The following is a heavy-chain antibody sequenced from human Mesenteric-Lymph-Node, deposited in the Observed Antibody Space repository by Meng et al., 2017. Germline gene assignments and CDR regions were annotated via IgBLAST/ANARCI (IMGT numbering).Heavy chain of an antibody. CDR3: ATDYLFYFFGY. D-gene: IGHD2/OR15-2a*01. Sequence: GLLVESGRGLIQPGESLRLSCAASGFTFSSYSMNWVRHASGKGLEWVGRIKSEPDGGTTDYAAPVKGRFTISRDDSKNTLYLQMNSLKTEDTAVYYCATDYLFYFFGYWGQGTLVTVSS. CDR1: GFTFSSYS. J-gene: IGHJ4*02. CDR2: IKSEPDGGTT. V-gene: IGHV3-15*01.